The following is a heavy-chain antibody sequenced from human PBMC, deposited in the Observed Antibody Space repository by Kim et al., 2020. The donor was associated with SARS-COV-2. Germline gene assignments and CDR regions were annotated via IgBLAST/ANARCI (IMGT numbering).Heavy chain of an antibody. CDR3: AKGGVFYDILTGYYPFDY. CDR1: GFTFDDYA. V-gene: IGHV3-43D*03. CDR2: ISWDGGST. Sequence: GGSLRLSCAASGFTFDDYAMHWVRQAPGKGLEWVSLISWDGGSTYYADSVKGRFTISRDNSKNSLYLQMNSLRAEDTALYYCAKGGVFYDILTGYYPFDYWGQETLVTVSS. D-gene: IGHD3-9*01. J-gene: IGHJ4*02.